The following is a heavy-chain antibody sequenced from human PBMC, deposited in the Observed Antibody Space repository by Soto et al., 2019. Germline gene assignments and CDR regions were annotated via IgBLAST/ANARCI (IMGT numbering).Heavy chain of an antibody. Sequence: SETLSLTCAVYGGSFSGYYWSWIRQPPGKGLEWIGEINHSGSTNYNPSLKSRVTISVDTSKNQFSLKLSSVTAADTAVYYCARGRVVTTVTTTTLEFDYWGQGTLVTVSS. CDR2: INHSGST. J-gene: IGHJ4*02. V-gene: IGHV4-34*01. CDR1: GGSFSGYY. CDR3: ARGRVVTTVTTTTLEFDY. D-gene: IGHD4-4*01.